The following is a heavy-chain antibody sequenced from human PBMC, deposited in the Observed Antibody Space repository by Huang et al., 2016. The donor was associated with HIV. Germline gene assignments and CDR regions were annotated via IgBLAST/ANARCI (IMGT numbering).Heavy chain of an antibody. CDR1: GGTFSRYT. CDR3: ARVGLETTVTTSKYYFDY. Sequence: QVQLVQSGAEVKKPGSSVKVSCKASGGTFSRYTISWVGQAPGQGLEGMGGISPMVGTANYAQKVQGRVTITADEATSTAYMELSSLRSEDTAVYYCARVGLETTVTTSKYYFDYWGQGTLVTVSS. J-gene: IGHJ4*02. CDR2: ISPMVGTA. V-gene: IGHV1-69*01. D-gene: IGHD4-17*01.